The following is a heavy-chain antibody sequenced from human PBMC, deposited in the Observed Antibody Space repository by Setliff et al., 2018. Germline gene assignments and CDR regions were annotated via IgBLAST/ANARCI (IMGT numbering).Heavy chain of an antibody. Sequence: PSETLSLTCTVSGGSISSSSYYWGWIRQPPGKGLEWIGSIYYSGSTYYNPSLKSRVTISVDTSKNQFSLKLSSVTAAGTAVYYCAGYSGYGGDDYWGQGTLVTVSS. V-gene: IGHV4-39*01. CDR2: IYYSGST. J-gene: IGHJ4*02. CDR1: GGSISSSSYY. CDR3: AGYSGYGGDDY. D-gene: IGHD5-12*01.